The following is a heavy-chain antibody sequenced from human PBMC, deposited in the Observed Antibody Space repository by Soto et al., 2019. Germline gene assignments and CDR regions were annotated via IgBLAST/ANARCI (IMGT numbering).Heavy chain of an antibody. J-gene: IGHJ4*02. CDR3: ARHKRYGYGPPVGY. CDR2: IYYSGTT. D-gene: IGHD5-18*01. CDR1: GGSITTSSYY. V-gene: IGHV4-39*01. Sequence: SETLSLTCTVSGGSITTSSYYWGWIRQPPGKGLEWIGTIYYSGTTYYNPSLKSRVTISVDTSKNDFSLKLSSVTAADTAVYYCARHKRYGYGPPVGYWGQGTLVTVSS.